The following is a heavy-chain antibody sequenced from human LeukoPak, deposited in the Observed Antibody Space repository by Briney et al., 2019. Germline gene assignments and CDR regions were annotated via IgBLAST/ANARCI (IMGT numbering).Heavy chain of an antibody. D-gene: IGHD3-22*01. J-gene: IGHJ4*02. CDR1: GFTVSSNY. V-gene: IGHV3-66*02. CDR3: AREVYSSGYYPRYFDY. CDR2: IYSGGST. Sequence: GGSLRLSCAASGFTVSSNYMSWVRQAPGKGLEWVSVIYSGGSTYYADSVKGRFTISRDNSKNTLYLRMNSLRAEDTAVYYCAREVYSSGYYPRYFDYWGQGTLVTVSS.